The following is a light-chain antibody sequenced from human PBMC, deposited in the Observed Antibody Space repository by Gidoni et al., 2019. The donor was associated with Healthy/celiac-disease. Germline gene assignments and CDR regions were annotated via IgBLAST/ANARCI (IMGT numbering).Light chain of an antibody. CDR3: QKYNSAPFT. J-gene: IGKJ3*01. Sequence: DLQMTQSPSSLSASVGDRVTITCRASQGISNYLAWYQQKPEKVPKLLIYAASTLQAGVPSRFSGRGARTDFTLTISSLQPEDVANYYCQKYNSAPFTFGPGTKVDIK. V-gene: IGKV1-27*01. CDR1: QGISNY. CDR2: AAS.